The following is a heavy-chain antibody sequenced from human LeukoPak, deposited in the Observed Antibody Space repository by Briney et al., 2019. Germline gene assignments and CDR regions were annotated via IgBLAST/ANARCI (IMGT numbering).Heavy chain of an antibody. V-gene: IGHV3-23*01. D-gene: IGHD6-13*01. CDR3: AKDLGSNDAFDI. CDR1: GFTFSSYA. J-gene: IGHJ3*02. Sequence: GGSLRLSCAASGFTFSSYAMSWVRQAPGKGLEWVSAISGSGGSTYYADSVKGRFTISRDNSKNTLSLQMNSLRAEDTAVYYCAKDLGSNDAFDIWGQGTMVTVSS. CDR2: ISGSGGST.